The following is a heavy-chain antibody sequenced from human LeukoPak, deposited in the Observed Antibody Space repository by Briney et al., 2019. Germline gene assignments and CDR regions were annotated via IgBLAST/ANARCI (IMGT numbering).Heavy chain of an antibody. D-gene: IGHD2-2*01. J-gene: IGHJ4*02. CDR2: INPNSGGT. CDR3: ARDLRSSYTYYGDY. CDR1: GYTFTTYA. Sequence: ASVKVSCKASGYTFTTYAIHWVRQAPGQRLEWMGWINPNSGGTNYAPKFQGRVTMTRDTSFSTVYMELSGLRSDDTGVYYCARDLRSSYTYYGDYWGQGTLVTVSS. V-gene: IGHV1-2*02.